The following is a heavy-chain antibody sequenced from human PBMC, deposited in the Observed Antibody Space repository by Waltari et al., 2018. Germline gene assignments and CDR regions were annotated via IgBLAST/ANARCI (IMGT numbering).Heavy chain of an antibody. J-gene: IGHJ4*02. V-gene: IGHV4-59*01. CDR3: ARVANSGYDDRGHFDF. CDR1: GGAIDTYY. CDR2: IFHTGST. Sequence: QVQLLESGPGLVKPSETLSLTCTVSGGAIDTYYWSWIRQPPGKGLEWIAYIFHTGSTNSNPSLKSRVTMSVDTSKKQFSLKLGSVTAADTAVYFCARVANSGYDDRGHFDFWGQGTLVTVSS. D-gene: IGHD5-12*01.